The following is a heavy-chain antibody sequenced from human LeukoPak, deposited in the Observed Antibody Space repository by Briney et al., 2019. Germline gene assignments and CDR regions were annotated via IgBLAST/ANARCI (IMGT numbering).Heavy chain of an antibody. V-gene: IGHV3-23*01. CDR2: ISGSGGST. D-gene: IGHD3-3*01. Sequence: GSLRLSCAASGFTFSSYAMSWVRQAPGKGLEWVSAISGSGGSTYYADSMKGRFTISRDNSKNTLYLQMNSLRAEDTAVYYCAISIYDFWSGYRYYWGQGTLVTVSS. CDR1: GFTFSSYA. J-gene: IGHJ4*02. CDR3: AISIYDFWSGYRYY.